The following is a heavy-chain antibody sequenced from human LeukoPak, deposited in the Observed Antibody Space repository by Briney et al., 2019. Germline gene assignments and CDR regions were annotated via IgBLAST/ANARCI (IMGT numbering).Heavy chain of an antibody. CDR2: ISGSSSTI. J-gene: IGHJ4*02. CDR1: GFTFSSYS. V-gene: IGHV3-48*01. Sequence: GGSLRLSCAASGFTFSSYSMNWVRQAPGKGLEWGSYISGSSSTIYYADSVKGRFTISRDNGKNTLYLQMSSLRAEDTAVYYCARGSTYYDSSGQVPFDYWGQGTLVTVSS. CDR3: ARGSTYYDSSGQVPFDY. D-gene: IGHD3-22*01.